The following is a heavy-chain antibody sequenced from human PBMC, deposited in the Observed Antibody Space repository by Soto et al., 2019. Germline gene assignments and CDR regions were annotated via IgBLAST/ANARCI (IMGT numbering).Heavy chain of an antibody. Sequence: EVQLVESGGGLVQPGRSLRLSCAASGFTFDDYAMHWVRQAPGKGLEWVSGISWNSGNIGYADSVKGRFTISRDNAKNSLYLQMNSLRAEDTALYYCAKGYSSSWLPYFDYWGQGTLVTVSS. CDR2: ISWNSGNI. CDR1: GFTFDDYA. V-gene: IGHV3-9*01. D-gene: IGHD6-13*01. J-gene: IGHJ4*02. CDR3: AKGYSSSWLPYFDY.